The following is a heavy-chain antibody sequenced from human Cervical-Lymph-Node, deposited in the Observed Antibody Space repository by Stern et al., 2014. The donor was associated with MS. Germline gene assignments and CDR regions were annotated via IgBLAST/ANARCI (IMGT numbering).Heavy chain of an antibody. J-gene: IGHJ5*02. CDR1: GYTFTSHY. Sequence: VHLVESGAEVKKPGASVKVSCKASGYTFTSHYIHWVRQAPGQGLEWMGIFNPSGDSTSSAPQFQGRLTMTRDTSTSTVNMHLSSLRSEDTAVYYCARGFVTTENWFDHWGQGTLVTVSS. CDR2: FNPSGDST. D-gene: IGHD3-10*01. CDR3: ARGFVTTENWFDH. V-gene: IGHV1-46*01.